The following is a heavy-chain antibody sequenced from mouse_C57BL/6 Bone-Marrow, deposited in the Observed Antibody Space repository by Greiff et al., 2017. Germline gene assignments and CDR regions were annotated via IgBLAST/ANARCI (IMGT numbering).Heavy chain of an antibody. CDR1: GYTFTDYN. Sequence: VQVQQSGPELVKPGASVKISCKASGYTFTDYNMSWVKQSNGKGLEWIGDINPRSGSTNYNEKFKGKATLTVDKSSSTAYMQLRSLTSEDSAVYFCACDDYAFFDYWGQGTTPTVTA. CDR2: INPRSGST. D-gene: IGHD2-13*01. V-gene: IGHV1-77*01. J-gene: IGHJ2*01. CDR3: ACDDYAFFDY.